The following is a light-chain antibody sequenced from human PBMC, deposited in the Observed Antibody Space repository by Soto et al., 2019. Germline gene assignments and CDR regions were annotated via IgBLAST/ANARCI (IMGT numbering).Light chain of an antibody. CDR3: QQSYSTLGFT. J-gene: IGKJ3*01. CDR2: AAS. Sequence: DIQMTQSPSSLSASVGDRVTITCPASESISNNLNWYQHKPGKAPKVLIYAASSLQSGVPSRFSGSGSGTDFILTITSLQAEDFVTYYCQQSYSTLGFTFGPGTKVDL. CDR1: ESISNN. V-gene: IGKV1-39*01.